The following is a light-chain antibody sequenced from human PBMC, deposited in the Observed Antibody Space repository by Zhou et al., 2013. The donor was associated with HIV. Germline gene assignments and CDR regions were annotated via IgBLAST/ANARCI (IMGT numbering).Light chain of an antibody. V-gene: IGLV1-40*01. CDR2: GNS. CDR1: SSNIGAGYD. Sequence: QFVLTQPPSVSGAPGQRVTISCTGSSSNIGAGYDVHWYQQLPGTAPKFLIYGNSNRPSGVPDRFSGSKSGTSASLAITGLQAEDEADYYCQSYDSSLSGFHVFGTGTKVTVL. CDR3: QSYDSSLSGFHV. J-gene: IGLJ1*01.